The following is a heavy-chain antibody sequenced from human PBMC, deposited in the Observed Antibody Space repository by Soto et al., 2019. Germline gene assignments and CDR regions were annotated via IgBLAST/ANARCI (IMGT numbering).Heavy chain of an antibody. J-gene: IGHJ5*02. D-gene: IGHD2-2*01. V-gene: IGHV4-34*01. CDR3: ARAPIVVVPAAIGHWFDP. CDR1: GGSFSGYY. Sequence: SETLSLTCAVYGGSFSGYYWIWIRQPPGKGLEWIGEINHSGSTNYNPSLKSRVTISVDTSKNQFSLKLSSVTAADTAVYYCARAPIVVVPAAIGHWFDPWGQGTLVTVSS. CDR2: INHSGST.